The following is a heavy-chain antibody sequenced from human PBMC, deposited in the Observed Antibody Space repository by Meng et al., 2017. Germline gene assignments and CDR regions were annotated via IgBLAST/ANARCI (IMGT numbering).Heavy chain of an antibody. V-gene: IGHV4-4*07. J-gene: IGHJ3*02. CDR2: IYTSGST. CDR3: AREETYYDYVWGSYRYAFDI. D-gene: IGHD3-16*02. CDR1: GGSISSYY. Sequence: SETLSLTCTVSGGSISSYYWSWIRQPAGKGLEWIGRIYTSGSTNYNPSLKSRVTMSVDTSKNQFSLKLSSVTAADTAVYYCAREETYYDYVWGSYRYAFDIWGQGTMVT.